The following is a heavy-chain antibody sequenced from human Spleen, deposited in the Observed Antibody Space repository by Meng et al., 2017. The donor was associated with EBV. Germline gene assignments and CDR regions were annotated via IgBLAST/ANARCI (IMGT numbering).Heavy chain of an antibody. CDR3: ARGRGWLPGPHFDY. CDR2: IYHNGNA. V-gene: IGHV4-30-2*01. J-gene: IGHJ4*02. Sequence: HLKGPGSVRVTPAQTLSPPCSCSGGSISNGGYSCSWIRQPPGKALEWIGYIYHNGNAKYNPSLKSRVNMSADRSKNQFSLRLTSVTAADTAVFYCARGRGWLPGPHFDYWGQGILVTVSS. CDR1: GGSISNGGYS. D-gene: IGHD5-12*01.